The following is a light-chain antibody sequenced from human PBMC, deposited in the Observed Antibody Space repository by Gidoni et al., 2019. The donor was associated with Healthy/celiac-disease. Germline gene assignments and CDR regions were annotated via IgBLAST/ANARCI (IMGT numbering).Light chain of an antibody. CDR1: QGISSY. Sequence: IQLTQSPSFLSASVGDRVTITCRASQGISSYLAWYQQKPGKAPKLLIYAASTLQSGVPSRFIGSGSGTEFTLTISSLQPEDFATYYCQQLNSYPYTFGQXTKLEIK. V-gene: IGKV1-9*01. CDR2: AAS. CDR3: QQLNSYPYT. J-gene: IGKJ2*01.